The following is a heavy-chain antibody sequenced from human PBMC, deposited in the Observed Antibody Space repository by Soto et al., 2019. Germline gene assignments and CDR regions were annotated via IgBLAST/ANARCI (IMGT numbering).Heavy chain of an antibody. Sequence: SETLSLTCTVSGGSISSGGYYWSWIRQHPGKGLEWIGYIYYSGYTYYNPSLKSRVTISVDTSKNQFSLRLNSVTAADTAVYYCARRAPLDILTGSYQHHFDYWGQGTLVTAPQ. CDR3: ARRAPLDILTGSYQHHFDY. CDR2: IYYSGYT. CDR1: GGSISSGGYY. V-gene: IGHV4-31*03. J-gene: IGHJ4*02. D-gene: IGHD3-9*01.